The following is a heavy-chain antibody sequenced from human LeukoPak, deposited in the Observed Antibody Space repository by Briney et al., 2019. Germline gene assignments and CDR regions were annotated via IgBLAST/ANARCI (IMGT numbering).Heavy chain of an antibody. D-gene: IGHD6-13*01. J-gene: IGHJ6*03. CDR1: GGSFSGYY. V-gene: IGHV4-34*01. CDR3: ARGVAAAGPDYYYYYMDV. Sequence: PSETLSLTCAVYGGSFSGYYWSWIRQPPGKGLEWIGEINHSGSTNYNPSPKSRVTISVDTSKNQFSLKLSSVTAADTAVYYCARGVAAAGPDYYYYYMDVWGKGTTVTVSS. CDR2: INHSGST.